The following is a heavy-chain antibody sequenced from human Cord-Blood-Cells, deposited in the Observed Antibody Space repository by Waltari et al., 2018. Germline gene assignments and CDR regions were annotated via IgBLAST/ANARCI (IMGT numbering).Heavy chain of an antibody. CDR2: IIPIFGTA. D-gene: IGHD3-9*01. CDR1: GGTFSSYA. CDR3: ARVGEPYYDILTGYPNWFDP. J-gene: IGHJ5*02. Sequence: QVQLVQSGAEVKKPGSSVKVSCKASGGTFSSYAISWVRQAPGQGLWWMGGIIPIFGTANYAQKFQGRVTITADESTSTAYMELSSLRSEDTAVYYCARVGEPYYDILTGYPNWFDPWGQGTLVTVSS. V-gene: IGHV1-69*01.